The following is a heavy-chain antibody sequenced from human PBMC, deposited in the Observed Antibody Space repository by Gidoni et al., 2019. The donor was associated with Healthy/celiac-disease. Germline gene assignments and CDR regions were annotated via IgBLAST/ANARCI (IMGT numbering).Heavy chain of an antibody. V-gene: IGHV1-69*01. CDR2: IIPIFGTA. J-gene: IGHJ6*03. CDR3: ARVVEDIVVVPAASPYYYYMDV. CDR1: YA. D-gene: IGHD2-2*01. Sequence: YAISWVRQAPGQGLEWMGGIIPIFGTANYAQKFQGRVTITADESTSTAYMELSSLRSEDTAVYYCARVVEDIVVVPAASPYYYYMDVWGKGTTVTVSS.